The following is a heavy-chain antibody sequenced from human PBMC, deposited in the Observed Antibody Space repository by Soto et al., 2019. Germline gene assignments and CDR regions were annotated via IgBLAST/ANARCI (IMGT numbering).Heavy chain of an antibody. J-gene: IGHJ4*02. CDR3: ARDLNGHTVLGFDF. Sequence: QLVQSGDEVKKPGASVKVSCRASGYIFDSVGISWLRQVPGQGLEWMGWVSTYSEHTKSVQKFQDRVILTADTSARKVYMELRSHRSDDPAVYYCARDLNGHTVLGFDFWGQGTLVTVPS. CDR1: GYIFDSVG. D-gene: IGHD2-8*01. CDR2: VSTYSEHT. V-gene: IGHV1-18*04.